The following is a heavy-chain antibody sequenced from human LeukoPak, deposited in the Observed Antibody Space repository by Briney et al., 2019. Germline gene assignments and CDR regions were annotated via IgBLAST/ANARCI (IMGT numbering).Heavy chain of an antibody. Sequence: SPSETLSLTCTVSGGSISSGGYYWSWIRQHPGKGLEWIGYIYYSGSTYYNPSLKSRVTISVDTSKNQFSLKLSSVTAADTAVYYCARTRAGRFGTGDWGQGTLVTVSS. CDR2: IYYSGST. CDR3: ARTRAGRFGTGD. CDR1: GGSISSGGYY. D-gene: IGHD7-27*01. J-gene: IGHJ4*02. V-gene: IGHV4-31*03.